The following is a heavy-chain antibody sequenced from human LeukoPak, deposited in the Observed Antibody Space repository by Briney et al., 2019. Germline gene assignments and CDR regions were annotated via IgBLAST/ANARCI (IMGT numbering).Heavy chain of an antibody. D-gene: IGHD6-13*01. CDR1: GYTFTSYG. J-gene: IGHJ4*02. CDR2: ISAYNGNT. Sequence: ASVKVSCKASGYTFTSYGISWVRQAPGQGLEWMGWISAYNGNTNYAQKLQGRVTMTTDTSTSTAYMELRSLRSDDTAVYYCARDVADSSNFSVFDYWGQGTLVTVSS. V-gene: IGHV1-18*01. CDR3: ARDVADSSNFSVFDY.